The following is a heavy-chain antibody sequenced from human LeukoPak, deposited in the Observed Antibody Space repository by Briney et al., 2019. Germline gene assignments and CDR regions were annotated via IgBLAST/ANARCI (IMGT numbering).Heavy chain of an antibody. CDR3: ARSLDFPSWLDP. J-gene: IGHJ5*02. CDR2: IIPIFGTA. V-gene: IGHV1-69*01. Sequence: SVKVSCKASGGTFSSYAISWVRQAPGQGLEWMGGIIPIFGTANYAQKFQGRVTITADESTSTAYMELSSLRSEDTAVYYCARSLDFPSWLDPWGQGTLVTVSS. CDR1: GGTFSSYA.